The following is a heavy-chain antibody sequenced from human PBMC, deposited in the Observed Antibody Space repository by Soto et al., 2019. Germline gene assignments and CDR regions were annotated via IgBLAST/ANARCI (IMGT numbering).Heavy chain of an antibody. Sequence: QVQLVQSGAEVMKPGASLKISCKASGYTLTDYYMHWVRQAPGQGLEWMGVINPNGGSTTYLQKFQGRVSMTSDTSISTVYMELSSLRSDDTALYYCAKGRKPYDGFDYWGQGTLVTVSS. J-gene: IGHJ4*02. D-gene: IGHD5-12*01. CDR3: AKGRKPYDGFDY. CDR1: GYTLTDYY. CDR2: INPNGGST. V-gene: IGHV1-46*01.